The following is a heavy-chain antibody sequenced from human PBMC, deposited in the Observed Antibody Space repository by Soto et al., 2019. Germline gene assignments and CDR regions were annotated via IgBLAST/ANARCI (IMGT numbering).Heavy chain of an antibody. CDR1: GGSISSYY. D-gene: IGHD3-10*01. J-gene: IGHJ3*02. CDR2: IYCSGST. Sequence: PSETLSLTCTVSGGSISSYYRSWIRQPPGKGLEWIGCIYCSGSTNYNPSLKSRVTISVDTSKNQFSLKLSSVTAADTAVYYCARSELLRGGELNSAFDIWGQGTMVTVSS. V-gene: IGHV4-59*01. CDR3: ARSELLRGGELNSAFDI.